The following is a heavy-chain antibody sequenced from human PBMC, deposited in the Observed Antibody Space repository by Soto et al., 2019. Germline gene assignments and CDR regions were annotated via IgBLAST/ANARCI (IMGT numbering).Heavy chain of an antibody. Sequence: SETLSLTCTVSGGSISSYYWSWIRQPPGKGLEWIGYIYYSGSTNYNPSLKSRVTISVDTSKNQFSLKLSSVTAADTAVYYCARRIYYDSSGLDAFDIWGQGTMVTVSS. D-gene: IGHD3-22*01. CDR3: ARRIYYDSSGLDAFDI. J-gene: IGHJ3*02. V-gene: IGHV4-59*01. CDR2: IYYSGST. CDR1: GGSISSYY.